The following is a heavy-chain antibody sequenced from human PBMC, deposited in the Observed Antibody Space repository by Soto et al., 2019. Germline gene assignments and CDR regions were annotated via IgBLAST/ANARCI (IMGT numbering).Heavy chain of an antibody. CDR2: IIPLFGTP. CDR1: GGMFSTYA. D-gene: IGHD3-10*01. V-gene: IGHV1-69*01. Sequence: QVQLVQAGAEVKKPGSSVKVSCKASGGMFSTYAISWLRQAPGQGLEWMGGIIPLFGTPNYAQRFQGRVTITADESRSTAYMELSRLRSEDTAVYYCARDRDDYDSGNYYNRIDFWGQGTLVTVSS. CDR3: ARDRDDYDSGNYYNRIDF. J-gene: IGHJ4*02.